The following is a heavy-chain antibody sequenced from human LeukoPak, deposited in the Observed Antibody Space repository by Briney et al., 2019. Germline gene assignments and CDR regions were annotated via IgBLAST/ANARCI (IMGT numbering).Heavy chain of an antibody. CDR2: IYSSGSS. D-gene: IGHD5-18*01. CDR3: ARVQLGYTYGIFDY. J-gene: IGHJ4*02. Sequence: SETLSLTCTVSGGSIRSYYWSWIRQPPGKGLEWIGHIYSSGSSNYNNPSLKSRVTISVDTSKNQFSLKLSSVTAADTAVYYCARVQLGYTYGIFDYWGQGTLATVSS. V-gene: IGHV4-59*01. CDR1: GGSIRSYY.